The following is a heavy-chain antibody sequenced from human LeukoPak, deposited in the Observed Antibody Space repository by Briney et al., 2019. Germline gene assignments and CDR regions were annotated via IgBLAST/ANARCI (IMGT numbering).Heavy chain of an antibody. Sequence: SETLSLTCAVSGGSISSGGYSWNWIRQPPGKGLEWIGYIYHSGSTYYNPSLKSRVTISVDRSKNQFSLKLSSVTAADTAVYYCARRGAVAGTPRNWFDPWGQGTLVTVSS. J-gene: IGHJ5*02. CDR3: ARRGAVAGTPRNWFDP. V-gene: IGHV4-30-2*01. D-gene: IGHD6-19*01. CDR2: IYHSGST. CDR1: GGSISSGGYS.